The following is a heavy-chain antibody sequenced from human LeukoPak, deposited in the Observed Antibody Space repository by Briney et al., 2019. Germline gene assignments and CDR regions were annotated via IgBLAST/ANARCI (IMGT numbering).Heavy chain of an antibody. CDR2: IKPDGSEK. Sequence: GGSLSLSCAASGFTFSRNWMTWVRRAPGKGLEWVAIIKPDGSEKIYVDSVKGRFTISRDNSKNSLYLQMNNLRVEDTAVYYCAGDSGCFCHYWGQETLVTVSS. D-gene: IGHD6-19*01. CDR3: AGDSGCFCHY. V-gene: IGHV3-7*01. J-gene: IGHJ4*02. CDR1: GFTFSRNW.